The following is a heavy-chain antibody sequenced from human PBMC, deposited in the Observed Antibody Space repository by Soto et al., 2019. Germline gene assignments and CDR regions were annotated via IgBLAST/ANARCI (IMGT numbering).Heavy chain of an antibody. V-gene: IGHV4-34*01. CDR2: INHSGST. J-gene: IGHJ4*02. CDR1: GGSFSGYY. Sequence: PSETLSLTCAVYGGSFSGYYWSWIRQPPGKGLEWIGEINHSGSTNYNPSLKSRVTISVDTSKNQFSLKLSSVTAADTAVYYCARKPITGFYFDYWGQGTLVTVSS. CDR3: ARKPITGFYFDY. D-gene: IGHD3-10*01.